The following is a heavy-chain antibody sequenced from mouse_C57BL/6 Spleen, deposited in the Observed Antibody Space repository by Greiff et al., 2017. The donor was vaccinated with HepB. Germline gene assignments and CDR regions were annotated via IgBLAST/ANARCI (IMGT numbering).Heavy chain of an antibody. CDR3: TRGYYGSRDY. Sequence: VQLQQSGAELVRPGASVTLSCKASGYTFTDYEMHWVKQTPVHGLEWIGAIDPETGGTAYNQKFKGKAILTADKSSSTAYMELRSLTSEDSAVYYCTRGYYGSRDYWGQGTTLTVSS. CDR2: IDPETGGT. CDR1: GYTFTDYE. V-gene: IGHV1-15*01. J-gene: IGHJ2*01. D-gene: IGHD1-1*01.